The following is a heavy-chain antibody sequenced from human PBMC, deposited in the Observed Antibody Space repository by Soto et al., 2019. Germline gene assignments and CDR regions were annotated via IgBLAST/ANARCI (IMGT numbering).Heavy chain of an antibody. CDR3: ERLTVVTDYDDY. V-gene: IGHV3-21*01. D-gene: IGHD2-15*01. CDR2: ISRSSSHI. Sequence: EVQLVESGGGLVKPGGSLRLSCAASGFTFSSYSMNWVRQAPGKGLEWVSSISRSSSHIYYADSVKGRFTISRDDAKNSLYLQMSSLRAEDTAVYYCERLTVVTDYDDYWGQGTLVTVSS. CDR1: GFTFSSYS. J-gene: IGHJ4*02.